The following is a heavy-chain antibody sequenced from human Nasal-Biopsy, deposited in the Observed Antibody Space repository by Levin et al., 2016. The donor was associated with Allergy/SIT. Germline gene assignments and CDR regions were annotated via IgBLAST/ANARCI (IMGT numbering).Heavy chain of an antibody. CDR2: ISYDGRHN. J-gene: IGHJ4*02. V-gene: IGHV3-30*04. CDR1: GFTLSTYD. Sequence: GGSLRLSCAASGFTLSTYDIHWVRQAPGKGLEWVAIISYDGRHNNYADSVKGRFTISRDNSKNTLYLHMNSLGREDTAMYYCARDYGRRVGTSPVGYFDLWGQGTLVTVSS. CDR3: ARDYGRRVGTSPVGYFDL. D-gene: IGHD1-26*01.